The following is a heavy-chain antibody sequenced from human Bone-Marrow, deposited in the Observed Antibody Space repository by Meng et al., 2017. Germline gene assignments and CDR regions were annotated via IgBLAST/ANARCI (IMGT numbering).Heavy chain of an antibody. CDR1: GGSFRGYY. V-gene: IGHV4-34*01. Sequence: QVQDVGAGLLEPSETLSLPCAVYGGSFRGYYWSWIRQPPGKGLEWIGEINHSGSTNYNPSLKSRVTISVDTSKNQFSLKLSSVTAADTAVYYCARGRVTTVTTPNWYFDLWGRGTLVTVSS. J-gene: IGHJ2*01. CDR2: INHSGST. D-gene: IGHD4-17*01. CDR3: ARGRVTTVTTPNWYFDL.